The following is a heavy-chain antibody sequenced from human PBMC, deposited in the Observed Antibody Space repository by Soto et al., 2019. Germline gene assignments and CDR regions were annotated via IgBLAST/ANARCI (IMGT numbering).Heavy chain of an antibody. D-gene: IGHD3-10*01. Sequence: ASETLSLTCAVYGGSFSGYYWSWIRQPPGKGLEWIGEINHSGSTNYNPSLKSRVTISVDTSKNQFSLKLSSVTAADTAVYYCARGPLYYYGSGSYFLDYWGQGTLVTVSS. CDR3: ARGPLYYYGSGSYFLDY. V-gene: IGHV4-34*01. J-gene: IGHJ4*02. CDR2: INHSGST. CDR1: GGSFSGYY.